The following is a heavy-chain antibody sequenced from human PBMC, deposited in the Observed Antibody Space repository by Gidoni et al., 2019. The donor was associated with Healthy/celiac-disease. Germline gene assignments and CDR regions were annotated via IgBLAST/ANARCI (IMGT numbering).Heavy chain of an antibody. CDR1: GYTFTSYG. D-gene: IGHD1-26*01. CDR3: ARVLWVEDGSPDGMDV. J-gene: IGHJ6*02. V-gene: IGHV1-18*04. CDR2: ISAYNGNT. Sequence: QVQLVQSGAEVKKPGASVKVSCKASGYTFTSYGISWVRQAPGPGLEWMGWISAYNGNTTYAQKLQGRVTMTTDTSPSTAYMELRSLRSDDTAVYYCARVLWVEDGSPDGMDVWGQGTTVTVSS.